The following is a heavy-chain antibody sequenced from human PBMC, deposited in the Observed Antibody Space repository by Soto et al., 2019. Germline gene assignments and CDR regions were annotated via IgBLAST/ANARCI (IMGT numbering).Heavy chain of an antibody. CDR3: ARGRYGDY. Sequence: QVHLVQSGAEVKKPGASVKVSCKGAGYAFTTYGITWVRQAPGQGLEWMGWISAHNGNTNYAQKLQGRVTVTRDTSTSTAYMELRSLRSDDTAVYYCARGRYGDYWGQGALVTVSS. CDR2: ISAHNGNT. CDR1: GYAFTTYG. D-gene: IGHD1-1*01. V-gene: IGHV1-18*01. J-gene: IGHJ4*02.